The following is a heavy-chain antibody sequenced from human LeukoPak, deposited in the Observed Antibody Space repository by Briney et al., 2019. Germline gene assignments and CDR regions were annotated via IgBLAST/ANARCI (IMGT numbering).Heavy chain of an antibody. V-gene: IGHV3-23*01. D-gene: IGHD6-13*01. CDR2: ITGSGGNT. J-gene: IGHJ6*02. CDR3: AKAASSSWPSYYYGMDV. Sequence: PGGSLRLSCAASGFIFSSYSMSWVRQARGKGLEWVSVITGSGGNTYYADSVKGRFTISKDNSKTTVYLQMSSLRVDDTAVYYCAKAASSSWPSYYYGMDVCGQGTTVTVSS. CDR1: GFIFSSYS.